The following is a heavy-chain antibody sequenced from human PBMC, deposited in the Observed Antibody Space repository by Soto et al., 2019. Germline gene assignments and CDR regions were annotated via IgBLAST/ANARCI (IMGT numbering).Heavy chain of an antibody. J-gene: IGHJ4*02. D-gene: IGHD2-8*01. CDR3: ARHDSNGDFDF. CDR2: IDPSDSRT. CDR1: GYMFPIYH. Sequence: PGESLKISCEDSGYMFPIYHISWVRQMPGKGLEWVGKIDPSDSRTMYRPSSRARITISVDKSINTAYLEWGRLKASDTATYYCARHDSNGDFDFWGQGTQVTVSS. V-gene: IGHV5-10-1*01.